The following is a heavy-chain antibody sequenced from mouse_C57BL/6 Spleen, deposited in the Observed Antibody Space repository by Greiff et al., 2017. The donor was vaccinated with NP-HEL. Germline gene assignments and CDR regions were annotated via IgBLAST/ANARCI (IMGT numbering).Heavy chain of an antibody. J-gene: IGHJ4*01. CDR3: ARNPNYYGSSYAMDY. D-gene: IGHD1-1*01. Sequence: VKLMESGPGLVAPSQSLSITCTVSGFSLTSYAISWVRQPPGKGLEWLGVIWTGGGTNYNSALKSRLSISKDNSKSQVFLKMNSLQTDDTARYYCARNPNYYGSSYAMDYWGQGTSVTVSS. CDR1: GFSLTSYA. V-gene: IGHV2-9-1*01. CDR2: IWTGGGT.